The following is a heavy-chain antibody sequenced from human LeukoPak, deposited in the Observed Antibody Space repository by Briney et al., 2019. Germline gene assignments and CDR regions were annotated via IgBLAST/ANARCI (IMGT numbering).Heavy chain of an antibody. CDR2: IYTSGST. V-gene: IGHV4-4*07. J-gene: IGHJ6*02. D-gene: IGHD6-13*01. Sequence: SETLSLTCTVSGGSISSYYWSWIRQPAGKGLEWIGRIYTSGSTNYNPSLKSRVTMSVDTSKNQFSLKLSSVTAADTAVYYCARAPYQEIAAAGTYPRSTAGHYYYYGMDVWGQGTTVTVSS. CDR3: ARAPYQEIAAAGTYPRSTAGHYYYYGMDV. CDR1: GGSISSYY.